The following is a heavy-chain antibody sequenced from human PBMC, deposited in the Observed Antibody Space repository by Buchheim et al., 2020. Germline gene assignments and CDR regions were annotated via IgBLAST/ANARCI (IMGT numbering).Heavy chain of an antibody. Sequence: QLQLQESGSGLVKPSQTLSLTCAVSGGSISSGGYSWSWIRQPPGTGLEWIGYIYHSGSTYYTPSLKRRVTISVDRSKNQFSLKLSSVTAADTAVYYCARVVVGMGRPFYYFDYCGQGTL. D-gene: IGHD1-26*01. CDR1: GGSISSGGYS. V-gene: IGHV4-30-2*01. J-gene: IGHJ4*02. CDR3: ARVVVGMGRPFYYFDY. CDR2: IYHSGST.